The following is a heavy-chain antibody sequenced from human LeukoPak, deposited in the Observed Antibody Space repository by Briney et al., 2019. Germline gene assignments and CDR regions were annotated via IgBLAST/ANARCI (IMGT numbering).Heavy chain of an antibody. CDR2: ISGSGGST. J-gene: IGHJ4*02. Sequence: GGTLRLSCAASGFTFSSYGMSWVRQAPGKGLAWVSAISGSGGSTYYADAVRGRFIITRDNSKNTLYLQMNSLRAEDTAVYYCAKGASTGTSYFDYWGQGTLVTVSS. V-gene: IGHV3-23*01. D-gene: IGHD2-2*01. CDR1: GFTFSSYG. CDR3: AKGASTGTSYFDY.